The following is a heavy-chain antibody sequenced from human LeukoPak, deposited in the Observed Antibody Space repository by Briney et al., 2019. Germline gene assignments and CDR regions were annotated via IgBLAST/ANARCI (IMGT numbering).Heavy chain of an antibody. J-gene: IGHJ5*02. CDR1: GGSISTYI. Sequence: SETLSLTCTVSGGSISTYIWSWIRQPAGKGLEWIGRIYTSGSTNYNPSLKSRVTISVDTSKNQFSLKLSSVTAADTAVYYCARGLLRYFDWFWFDPWGQGTLVTVSS. CDR2: IYTSGST. V-gene: IGHV4-4*07. D-gene: IGHD3-9*01. CDR3: ARGLLRYFDWFWFDP.